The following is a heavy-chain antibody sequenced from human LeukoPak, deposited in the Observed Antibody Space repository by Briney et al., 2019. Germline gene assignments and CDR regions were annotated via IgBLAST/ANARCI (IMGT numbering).Heavy chain of an antibody. CDR3: ARGGGYTPYYFDY. CDR1: GGSISSGDYY. Sequence: ASETLSLTCTVSGGSISSGDYYCSWIRQPPGKGLEWIGYIYYSGSTYYNPSLKSRVTISVDTSKNQFSLKLSSVTAADTAVYYCARGGGYTPYYFDYWGQGTLVTVSS. V-gene: IGHV4-30-4*01. J-gene: IGHJ4*02. D-gene: IGHD5-12*01. CDR2: IYYSGST.